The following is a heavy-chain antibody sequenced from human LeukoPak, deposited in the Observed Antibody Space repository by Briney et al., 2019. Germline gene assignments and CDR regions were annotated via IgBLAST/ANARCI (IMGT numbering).Heavy chain of an antibody. CDR2: ISSSSSYI. Sequence: GGSLRLSCAASGFTFSSYSMNWVRQAPGKGLEWVSSISSSSSYIYYADSVKGRFTISRDNAKNSLYLQMNSLRAEDTAVYYCARKRANYYDDGVDDAFDFWGQGTMVTVSS. V-gene: IGHV3-21*01. J-gene: IGHJ3*01. CDR1: GFTFSSYS. CDR3: ARKRANYYDDGVDDAFDF. D-gene: IGHD3-22*01.